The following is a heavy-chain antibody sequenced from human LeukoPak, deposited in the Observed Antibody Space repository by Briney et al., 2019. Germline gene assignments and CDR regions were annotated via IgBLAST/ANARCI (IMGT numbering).Heavy chain of an antibody. CDR2: ISGSGGSA. CDR3: AELGITMIGGV. Sequence: GSLRLSCAASGFTFSSYAMSWVRQAPGKGLEWVSSISGSGGSAYYADSVKGRFTISRDNSKNTLYLQMNSLRAEDTAVYYCAELGITMIGGVWGKGTTVTISS. CDR1: GFTFSSYA. J-gene: IGHJ6*04. V-gene: IGHV3-23*01. D-gene: IGHD3-10*02.